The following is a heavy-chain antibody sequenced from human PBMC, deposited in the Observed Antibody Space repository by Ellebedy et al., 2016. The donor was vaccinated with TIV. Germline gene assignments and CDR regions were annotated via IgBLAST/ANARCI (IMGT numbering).Heavy chain of an antibody. CDR3: EKFPYYYDSSGYSF. D-gene: IGHD3-22*01. V-gene: IGHV3-30*02. Sequence: GESLKISCAASGFTFSDYGMHWVRQAPGKGLEWVAFMRYDGSNKYYADSVKGRFTISRDNSKNTLYLRMNSLRAGDTAVYYCEKFPYYYDSSGYSFWGQGTLVTVSS. CDR2: MRYDGSNK. J-gene: IGHJ4*02. CDR1: GFTFSDYG.